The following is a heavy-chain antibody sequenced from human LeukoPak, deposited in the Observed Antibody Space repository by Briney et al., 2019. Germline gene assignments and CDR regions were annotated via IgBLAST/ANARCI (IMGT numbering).Heavy chain of an antibody. CDR2: IYYSGST. CDR1: GGSISSYY. V-gene: IGHV4-59*08. D-gene: IGHD2-21*01. J-gene: IGHJ5*02. Sequence: SGPTLVKPSETLSLTCTVSGGSISSYYLSWIRQPPGKGLEWIGYIYYSGSTNYNPSLKSRVTISVDTSKNQFSLKLSSVTAADTAVYYCARHPEGGDPNWFDPWGQGTLVTVFS. CDR3: ARHPEGGDPNWFDP.